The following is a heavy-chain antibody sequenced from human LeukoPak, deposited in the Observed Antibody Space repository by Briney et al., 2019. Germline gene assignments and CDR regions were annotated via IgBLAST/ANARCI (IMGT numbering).Heavy chain of an antibody. CDR3: ATPRDSSPQSYYFDY. Sequence: ASVKVSCKASGYTFTGYYMHWVRQAPGQGLEGMGWINPNSGGTNYAQKFQGRVTMTRDTSISTAYMELSRLRSDDTAVYYCATPRDSSPQSYYFDYWGQGTLVTVSS. CDR1: GYTFTGYY. V-gene: IGHV1-2*02. J-gene: IGHJ4*02. CDR2: INPNSGGT. D-gene: IGHD3-22*01.